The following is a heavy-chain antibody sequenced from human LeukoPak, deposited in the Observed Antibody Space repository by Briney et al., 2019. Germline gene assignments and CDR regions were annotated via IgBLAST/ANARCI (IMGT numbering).Heavy chain of an antibody. D-gene: IGHD5-12*01. CDR2: IGSSTRTM. CDR1: GLSFSTYD. V-gene: IGHV3-48*03. Sequence: GGSLRLSCAASGLSFSTYDTTWVRQAPGKGLEWVSYIGSSTRTMYYAESLKGRCIISRDNAKNSLYLQMDSLRAEDTAIYYCAKDGEDVDIVATIGWYYYMDVWGKGTTVTVSS. CDR3: AKDGEDVDIVATIGWYYYMDV. J-gene: IGHJ6*03.